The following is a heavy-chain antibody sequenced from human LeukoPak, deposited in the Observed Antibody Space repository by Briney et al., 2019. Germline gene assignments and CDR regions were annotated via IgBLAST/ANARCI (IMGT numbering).Heavy chain of an antibody. J-gene: IGHJ4*02. Sequence: ASVKVSCKTSGYTFTTTYINWVQQAPGQGLEWMGWVSAYNGKTSYAQKFQGRVTMTIDSSTTTAYMDLTSLTPDDTAVYYCARGGTYYPCIDYWGQGTLVTVSS. D-gene: IGHD1-26*01. CDR1: GYTFTTTY. CDR3: ARGGTYYPCIDY. CDR2: VSAYNGKT. V-gene: IGHV1-18*01.